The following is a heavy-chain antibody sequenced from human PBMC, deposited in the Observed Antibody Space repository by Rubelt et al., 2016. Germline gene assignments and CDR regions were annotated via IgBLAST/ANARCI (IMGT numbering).Heavy chain of an antibody. CDR1: GYNFANYW. CDR2: IYPVDSDA. V-gene: IGHV5-51*01. CDR3: ATDTYDY. Sequence: EVQLVQSGAEVRKPGESLKISCKGFGYNFANYWIGWVRQMPGKGLEWMGIIYPVDSDARSSPSFQGQATMSVDKSSRTAYLQWSSLRASDTAMYYCATDTYDYWGQGTLVTVSS. D-gene: IGHD2/OR15-2a*01. J-gene: IGHJ4*02.